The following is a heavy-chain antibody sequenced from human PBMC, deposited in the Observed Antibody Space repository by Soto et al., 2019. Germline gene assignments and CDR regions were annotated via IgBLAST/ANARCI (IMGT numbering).Heavy chain of an antibody. D-gene: IGHD3-16*02. CDR2: TRNKANSYTT. Sequence: EVQLVESGGGLVQPGGSLRLSCAASGFTFSDHYMDWVRQAPGKGLEWVGRTRNKANSYTTEYAASVKGRFTISRDDSKNSLYLQMNSLKTEDTAVYYCARARKALGGYYFDYWGQGTLVTVSS. CDR3: ARARKALGGYYFDY. V-gene: IGHV3-72*01. J-gene: IGHJ4*02. CDR1: GFTFSDHY.